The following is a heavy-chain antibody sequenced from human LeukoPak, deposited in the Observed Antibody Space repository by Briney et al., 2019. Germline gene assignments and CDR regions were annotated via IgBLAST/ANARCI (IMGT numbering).Heavy chain of an antibody. Sequence: SETLSLTCTVSGGSLSGFYWSWIRHPPGKRLQWIGYIHYRGTSDSDSSLQSRVSMSVDTAKSQFSLRLTSVTASDTAIYYCARRGPNSGSARGWNFDLWGRGTLVTVSS. CDR3: ARRGPNSGSARGWNFDL. J-gene: IGHJ2*01. D-gene: IGHD6-19*01. V-gene: IGHV4-59*04. CDR2: IHYRGTS. CDR1: GGSLSGFY.